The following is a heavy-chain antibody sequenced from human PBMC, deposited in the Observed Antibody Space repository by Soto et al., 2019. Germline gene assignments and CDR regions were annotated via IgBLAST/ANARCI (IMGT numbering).Heavy chain of an antibody. CDR2: ISGGGGDT. Sequence: GGSLRLSCAASGFTFSSYAMSWVRQAPGKGLEWVSVISGGGGDTYYADSVKGRFTISRDNSKNTLYLEMNSLRAEDTAVYYCAKKRSVVVAAAENYWGQGTLVTVSS. D-gene: IGHD2-2*01. V-gene: IGHV3-23*01. CDR1: GFTFSSYA. J-gene: IGHJ4*02. CDR3: AKKRSVVVAAAENY.